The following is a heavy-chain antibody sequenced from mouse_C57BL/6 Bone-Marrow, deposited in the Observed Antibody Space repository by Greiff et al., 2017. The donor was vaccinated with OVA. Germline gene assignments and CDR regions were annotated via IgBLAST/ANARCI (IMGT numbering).Heavy chain of an antibody. J-gene: IGHJ4*01. V-gene: IGHV14-2*01. CDR1: GFNIKDYY. CDR3: ARADYYGSPYYAMDY. Sequence: VQLQQSGAELVKPGASVKLSCTASGFNIKDYYMHWVKQRTEQGLEWIGRIDPEDGETKYAPQFQGKATITADTSSNTAYLQLSSLTSEDTAVYYCARADYYGSPYYAMDYWGQGTSVTVSA. CDR2: IDPEDGET. D-gene: IGHD1-1*01.